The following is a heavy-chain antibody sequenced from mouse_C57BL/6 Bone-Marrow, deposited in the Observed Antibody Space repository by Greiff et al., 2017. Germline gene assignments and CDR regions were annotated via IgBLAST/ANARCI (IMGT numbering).Heavy chain of an antibody. D-gene: IGHD2-1*01. J-gene: IGHJ2*01. CDR1: GFSLTSYG. CDR2: IWRGGST. Sequence: QVQLKESGPGLVQPSQSLSITCTVSGFSLTSYGVHWVRQSPGKGLEWLGVIWRGGSTDYNAAFMSRLSITKDNSKSQVFFKMNSLQADDTAIYYCAKKRAYGNFYFDYWGQGTTLTVSS. CDR3: AKKRAYGNFYFDY. V-gene: IGHV2-5*01.